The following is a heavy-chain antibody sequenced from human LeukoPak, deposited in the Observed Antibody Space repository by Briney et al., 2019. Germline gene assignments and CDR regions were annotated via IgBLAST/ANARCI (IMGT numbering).Heavy chain of an antibody. D-gene: IGHD3-22*01. J-gene: IGHJ3*02. CDR3: AKDKGPSSGAAFDI. Sequence: PGGSLRLSCAASGFTLDDYAMHWVRQAPGKGLEWVSGISWNSGSIGYADSVKGRFTISRDNAKNSLYLQMNSLRAEDTALYYCAKDKGPSSGAAFDIWGQGTMVTVSS. CDR2: ISWNSGSI. CDR1: GFTLDDYA. V-gene: IGHV3-9*01.